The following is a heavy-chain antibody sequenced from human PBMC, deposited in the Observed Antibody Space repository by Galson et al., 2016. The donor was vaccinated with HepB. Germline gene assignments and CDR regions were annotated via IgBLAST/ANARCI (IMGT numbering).Heavy chain of an antibody. D-gene: IGHD1-26*01. Sequence: SLRLSCAASGFTFSSYWMHWVRQTPGKGLVWVSRMNSDGIRTSHADSVAGRFTISRDNAKNTLYLQMNSLRVADTAVYFCARGGYSDTWYDYYGMDVWGQGTTVTVSS. J-gene: IGHJ6*02. CDR3: ARGGYSDTWYDYYGMDV. CDR2: MNSDGIRT. CDR1: GFTFSSYW. V-gene: IGHV3-74*01.